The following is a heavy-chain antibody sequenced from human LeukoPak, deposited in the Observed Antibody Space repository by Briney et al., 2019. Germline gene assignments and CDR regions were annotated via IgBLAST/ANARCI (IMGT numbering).Heavy chain of an antibody. V-gene: IGHV1-69*13. Sequence: GASVKVSCKASGGTFSSYAISWVRQAPGQGLVWMGGIIPIFGTANYAQKFQGRVTITADESTSTAYMELSSLRSEDTAVYYCARGKYCSSTSCHNFDYWGQGTLVTVSS. CDR1: GGTFSSYA. D-gene: IGHD2-2*01. CDR2: IIPIFGTA. J-gene: IGHJ4*02. CDR3: ARGKYCSSTSCHNFDY.